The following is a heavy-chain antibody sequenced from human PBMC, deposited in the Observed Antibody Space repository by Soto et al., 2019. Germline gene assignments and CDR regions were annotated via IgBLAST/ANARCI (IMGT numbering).Heavy chain of an antibody. CDR3: ARQNYYSGMDV. V-gene: IGHV1-18*01. J-gene: IGHJ6*02. CDR1: GYTFTSHF. CDR2: ISAYNGNT. Sequence: ASVKVSCKASGYTFTSHFITWVRQAPGQGLEWMGWISAYNGNTDYAQMLQGRVTMTTDTSTATAYMEMRSLRSDDTAVYYCARQNYYSGMDVWGQGTTVTVSS.